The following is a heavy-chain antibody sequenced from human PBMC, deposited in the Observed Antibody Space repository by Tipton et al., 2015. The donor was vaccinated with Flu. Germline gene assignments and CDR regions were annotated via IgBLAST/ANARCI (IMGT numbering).Heavy chain of an antibody. J-gene: IGHJ4*02. V-gene: IGHV4-38-2*01. CDR1: GDSISSDYH. Sequence: TLSLTCAVSGDSISSDYHWGWIRQFPGKGLEWIGTVSRSGSTIYNPSLKSRVTISVDKSKNQFSLKLSSVTAADTAVYYCASRKSIYCSGGSCYSDYWGQGTLVTVSS. CDR2: VSRSGST. D-gene: IGHD2-15*01. CDR3: ASRKSIYCSGGSCYSDY.